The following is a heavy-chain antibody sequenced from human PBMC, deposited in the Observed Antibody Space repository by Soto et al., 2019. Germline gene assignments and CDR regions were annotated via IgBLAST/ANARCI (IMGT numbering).Heavy chain of an antibody. Sequence: SETLSLTCSVSGGSVRSGNHFWNWIRQPPGRGLEWLGYMYYTGVTNYNPSLKSRVRMSVDTSKNQFSLELTSLTDAATAVYYCAGGGQPLGYYGLVDWGQGTTVTVSS. V-gene: IGHV4-61*01. J-gene: IGHJ6*02. D-gene: IGHD3-16*01. CDR3: AGGGQPLGYYGLVD. CDR2: MYYTGVT. CDR1: GGSVRSGNHF.